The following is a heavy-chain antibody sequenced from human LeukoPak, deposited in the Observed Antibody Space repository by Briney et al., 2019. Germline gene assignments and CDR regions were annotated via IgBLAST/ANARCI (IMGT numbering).Heavy chain of an antibody. V-gene: IGHV1-2*02. Sequence: ASVKVFCKASGYTFTGYYMHWVRQAPGQGLEWMGWINPNSGGTNYAQKFQGRVTMTRDTSISTAYMELSRLRSDDTAVYYCARDFEREIVVVPATWGQGTLVTVSS. D-gene: IGHD3-22*01. J-gene: IGHJ5*02. CDR3: ARDFEREIVVVPAT. CDR2: INPNSGGT. CDR1: GYTFTGYY.